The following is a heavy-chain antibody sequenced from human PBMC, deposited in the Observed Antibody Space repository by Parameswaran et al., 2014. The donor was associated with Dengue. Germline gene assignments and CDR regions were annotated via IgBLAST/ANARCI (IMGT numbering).Heavy chain of an antibody. Sequence: RWIRQPPGKGLEWVGFIRSKAYGGTTEYAASVKGRFTISRDDSKSIAYLQMNSLKTEDTAVYYCTRNGDYYFDYWGQGTLVTVSS. D-gene: IGHD4-17*01. CDR3: TRNGDYYFDY. J-gene: IGHJ4*02. V-gene: IGHV3-49*02. CDR2: IRSKAYGGTT.